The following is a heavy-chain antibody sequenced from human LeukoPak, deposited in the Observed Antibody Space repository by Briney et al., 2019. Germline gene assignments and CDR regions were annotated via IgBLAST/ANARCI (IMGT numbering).Heavy chain of an antibody. V-gene: IGHV1-24*01. CDR2: FDPEDGET. CDR1: GYTLTELS. Sequence: GASVKVSCKVSGYTLTELSMHWVRQAPGKGLEWMGGFDPEDGETIYAQKFQGRVTMTEDTSTDTAYMELSSLRSEDTAVYYCALHGYGDYGLWGPSLHWGQGTLVTVSS. J-gene: IGHJ4*02. D-gene: IGHD4-17*01. CDR3: ALHGYGDYGLWGPSLH.